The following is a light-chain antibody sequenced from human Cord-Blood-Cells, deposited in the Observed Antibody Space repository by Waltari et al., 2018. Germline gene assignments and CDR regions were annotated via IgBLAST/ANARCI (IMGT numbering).Light chain of an antibody. CDR2: EGG. Sequence: QSALTQPASVSGSPGQSTTISCPATSSDVGSYNLVSWYQQHPGKAPKLMIYEGGKRPSGVSNRFSGSKSGNTASLTISGLQAEDEADYYCCSYAGSSTWVFGGGTKLTVL. V-gene: IGLV2-23*01. CDR1: SSDVGSYNL. J-gene: IGLJ3*02. CDR3: CSYAGSSTWV.